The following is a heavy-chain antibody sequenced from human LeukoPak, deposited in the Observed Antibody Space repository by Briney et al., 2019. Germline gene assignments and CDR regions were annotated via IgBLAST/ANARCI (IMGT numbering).Heavy chain of an antibody. CDR1: GGSVSSGSYY. J-gene: IGHJ4*02. V-gene: IGHV4-61*01. CDR3: ARDTGGYLRADY. D-gene: IGHD2-8*02. Sequence: PSETLSLTCTVSGGSVSSGSYYWSWIRQPPGKGLGWIGYIYYSGSTNYNPSLKSRVTISVDTSKNQFSLKLSSVTAADTAVYYCARDTGGYLRADYWGQGTLVTVSS. CDR2: IYYSGST.